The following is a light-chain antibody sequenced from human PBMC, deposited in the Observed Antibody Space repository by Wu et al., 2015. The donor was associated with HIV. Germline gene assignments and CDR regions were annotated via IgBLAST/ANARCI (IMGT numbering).Light chain of an antibody. CDR3: QQYNNWPPRYS. CDR2: GAS. V-gene: IGKV3-15*01. CDR1: QSISTN. Sequence: EIVMTQSPATLSVSPGEGATLSCRASQSISTNLAWYQQRPGQAPRLLIYGASTGATGIPARFSGSGSGTEFTLTISSLQSEDFAVYYCQQYNNWPPRYSFGQGTRLDMK. J-gene: IGKJ2*03.